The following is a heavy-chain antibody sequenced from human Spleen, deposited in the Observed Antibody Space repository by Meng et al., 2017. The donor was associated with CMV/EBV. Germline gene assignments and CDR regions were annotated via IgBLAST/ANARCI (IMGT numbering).Heavy chain of an antibody. CDR3: AIDLFSRGVIYGMDV. Sequence: SETLSLTCTVSGGTISSSSYYWGWIRQPPGKGLEWIGIIYYSGSTNYNPSLRSRVTISVDTYKNQFPLKLSSVTAADTAVYYCAIDLFSRGVIYGMDVWGQGTTVTVSS. D-gene: IGHD2/OR15-2a*01. CDR1: GGTISSSSYY. CDR2: IYYSGST. V-gene: IGHV4-39*06. J-gene: IGHJ6*02.